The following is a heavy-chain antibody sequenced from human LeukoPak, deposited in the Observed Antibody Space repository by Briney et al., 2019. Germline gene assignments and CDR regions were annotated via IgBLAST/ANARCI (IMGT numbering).Heavy chain of an antibody. CDR2: IYYSGST. J-gene: IGHJ3*02. CDR1: GGSISSYY. V-gene: IGHV4-59*08. CDR3: ASMIISDAFDI. D-gene: IGHD3-22*01. Sequence: PSETLSLTCTVSGGSISSYYWSWIRQPPGKGLEWIGYIYYSGSTNYNPSLKSRVHISVDTSKNQFSLKLSSVTAADTAVYYCASMIISDAFDIWGQGTMVTVSS.